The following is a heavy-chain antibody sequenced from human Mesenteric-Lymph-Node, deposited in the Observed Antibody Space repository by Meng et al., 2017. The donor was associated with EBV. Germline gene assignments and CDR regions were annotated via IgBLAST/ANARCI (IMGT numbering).Heavy chain of an antibody. CDR1: GFTVSSNS. J-gene: IGHJ4*02. Sequence: ELPLWVARVGLIPPGGSLRLSCAASGFTVSSNSMTWVRQAPGKGLEWVSVIYSSGTTYYADSVKCRFTVSRDNSRTTVYLQMTSLRAEDTAVYYCARDSDYYGSGSAVDYWGQGTLVTVSS. V-gene: IGHV3-53*01. D-gene: IGHD3-10*01. CDR2: IYSSGTT. CDR3: ARDSDYYGSGSAVDY.